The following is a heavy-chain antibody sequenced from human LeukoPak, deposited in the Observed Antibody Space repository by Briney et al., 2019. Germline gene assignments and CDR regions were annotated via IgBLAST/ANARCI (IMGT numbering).Heavy chain of an antibody. J-gene: IGHJ3*02. CDR2: ISNDGNTK. D-gene: IGHD2-15*01. Sequence: GGSLRPSCAASGASGFTFNNYAMHWVRQAPGKGLEWVGFISNDGNTKYFADSVKGRFTMSRDNSKNTLYLQMSSLGVDDTAVYYCARDVHYTSSKPGWPFDIWGQGTVVSVSS. CDR1: GFTFNNYA. CDR3: ARDVHYTSSKPGWPFDI. V-gene: IGHV3-30*15.